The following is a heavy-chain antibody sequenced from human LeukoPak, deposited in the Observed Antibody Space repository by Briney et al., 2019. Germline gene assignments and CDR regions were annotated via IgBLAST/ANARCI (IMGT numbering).Heavy chain of an antibody. V-gene: IGHV3-21*01. CDR1: GFTFSSYS. CDR2: ISSSSSYI. Sequence: PGGSLRLSCAASGFTFSSYSMNWVRQAPGKGLEWVSSISSSSSYIYYADSVKGRFTISRDNAKNSLYLQMNSLRAEDTAVYHCARVPPLGYCSGGSCLLYYYYYMDVWGKGTTVTVSS. CDR3: ARVPPLGYCSGGSCLLYYYYYMDV. D-gene: IGHD2-15*01. J-gene: IGHJ6*03.